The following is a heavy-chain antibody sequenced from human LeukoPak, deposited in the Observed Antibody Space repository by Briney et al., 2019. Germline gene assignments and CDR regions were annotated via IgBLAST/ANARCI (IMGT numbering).Heavy chain of an antibody. CDR2: ITGSGGST. CDR1: EFTFSSYA. J-gene: IGHJ1*01. CDR3: AKVTYIVGAPTGVGAEYFQH. V-gene: IGHV3-23*01. D-gene: IGHD1-26*01. Sequence: GGSLRLSCAASEFTFSSYAMTWVRQAPGQGLEWVSAITGSGGSTYYADSVKGRFTISRDNSKNTLYLQMNGLRAEDTAVYYCAKVTYIVGAPTGVGAEYFQHWGQGTLVTVSS.